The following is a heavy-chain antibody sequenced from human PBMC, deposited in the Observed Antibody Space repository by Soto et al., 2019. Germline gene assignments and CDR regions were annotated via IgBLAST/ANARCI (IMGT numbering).Heavy chain of an antibody. V-gene: IGHV1-8*01. CDR1: GYTFTSYD. CDR2: MNPNSGNT. J-gene: IGHJ6*02. D-gene: IGHD2-8*01. CDR3: ARAYCTNGVCYRFYGMDV. Sequence: QVQLVQSGAEVKKPGASVKVSCKASGYTFTSYDINWVRQATGQGLEWMGWMNPNSGNTGYAQKFQGRVTMTRNTSISTAYMELSSLRSEDTAVYYCARAYCTNGVCYRFYGMDVWGQGTTVTVSS.